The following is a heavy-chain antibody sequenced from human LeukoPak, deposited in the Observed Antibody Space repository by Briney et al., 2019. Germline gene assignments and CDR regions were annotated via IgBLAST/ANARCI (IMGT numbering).Heavy chain of an antibody. D-gene: IGHD5-18*01. CDR2: IYNGINT. CDR1: GLTVSSNY. CDR3: ARVGGRNTYGYGDY. V-gene: IGHV3-66*01. J-gene: IGHJ4*02. Sequence: GGSLRLSCAATGLTVSSNYMTWVRQAPGKGLEWVSVIYNGINTYYADSVKGRFTTSRDNSKNTLYLQMNSLRVEDTAVYFCARVGGRNTYGYGDYWGQGTLVTVSS.